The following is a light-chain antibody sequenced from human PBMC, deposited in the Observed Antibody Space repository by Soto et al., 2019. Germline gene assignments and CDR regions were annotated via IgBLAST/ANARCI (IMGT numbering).Light chain of an antibody. CDR2: DVS. CDR3: CSYAGTYAYV. CDR1: SSDVGGFNY. Sequence: QSALTQPRSVSRSPGQSVTISCTGTSSDVGGFNYVSWYQQHPGKDPKLMIYDVSERPSGVPDRFSGSKSGNTASLTISGLQVDDEADYYCCSYAGTYAYVFGTGTKVTVL. J-gene: IGLJ1*01. V-gene: IGLV2-11*01.